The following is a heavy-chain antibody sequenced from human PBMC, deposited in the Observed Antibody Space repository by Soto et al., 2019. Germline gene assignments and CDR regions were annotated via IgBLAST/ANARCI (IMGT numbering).Heavy chain of an antibody. CDR3: ARDGRYYDFWSGYPDYYYGMDV. J-gene: IGHJ6*02. V-gene: IGHV3-30-3*01. CDR2: ISYDGSNK. Sequence: ESGGGVVQPGRSLRLSCAASGFTFSSYAMHWVRQAPGKGLEWVAVISYDGSNKYYADSVKGRFTISRDNSKNTLYLQMNSLRAEDTAVYYCARDGRYYDFWSGYPDYYYGMDVWGQGTTVTVCS. D-gene: IGHD3-3*01. CDR1: GFTFSSYA.